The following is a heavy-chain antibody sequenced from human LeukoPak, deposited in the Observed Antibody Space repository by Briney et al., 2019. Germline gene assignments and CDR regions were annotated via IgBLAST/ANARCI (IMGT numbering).Heavy chain of an antibody. CDR2: ISAYNGNT. CDR1: GYTFTSYG. D-gene: IGHD3-3*01. Sequence: GASVKVSCKASGYTFTSYGISWVRQAPGQGLEWMGWISAYNGNTNYAQKLQGRVTMTTDTSTSTAYMELRSLRSDDTAAYYCAKHRDILRFRYYFDYWGQGTLVTVSS. CDR3: AKHRDILRFRYYFDY. J-gene: IGHJ4*02. V-gene: IGHV1-18*01.